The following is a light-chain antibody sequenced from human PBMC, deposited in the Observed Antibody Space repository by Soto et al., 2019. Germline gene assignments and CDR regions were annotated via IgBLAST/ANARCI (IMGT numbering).Light chain of an antibody. J-gene: IGKJ4*01. V-gene: IGKV3-20*01. CDR2: GES. CDR3: QQYGSAPLT. Sequence: EIVLTQSPGTLSLSPGERATLSCRASESVSTSYLAWYQQKPGHAPRLLIYGESSRATGIPARFSGSGSGEDFALTISRLETEDFAVYYCQQYGSAPLTFGGGTKVEIK. CDR1: ESVSTSY.